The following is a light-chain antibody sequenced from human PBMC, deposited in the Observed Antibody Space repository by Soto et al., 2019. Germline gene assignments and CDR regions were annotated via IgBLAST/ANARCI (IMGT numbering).Light chain of an antibody. J-gene: IGKJ4*02. Sequence: EIVLTQSPATLSLSPGERAALSCRASQSVSGYLAWYQRKPGQAPRLLIYDASIRATGIPARFSGSGSGTGFTLTISSLEPEDFAVYYCQQRSKWPLTFGGGTKVEIK. V-gene: IGKV3-11*01. CDR1: QSVSGY. CDR3: QQRSKWPLT. CDR2: DAS.